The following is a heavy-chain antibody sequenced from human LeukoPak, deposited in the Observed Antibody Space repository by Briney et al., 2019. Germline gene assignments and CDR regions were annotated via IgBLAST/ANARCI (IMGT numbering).Heavy chain of an antibody. CDR1: GGSISSYY. D-gene: IGHD2-21*02. J-gene: IGHJ3*02. CDR3: ARAGHIVVVTAIRAFDI. Sequence: PSETLSLTCTVSGGSISSYYWSWIRQPPGKGLEWIGYIYYSGSTYYNPSLKSRVSISVDTSKNQFSLKLTSVTAADTAVYYCARAGHIVVVTAIRAFDIWGQGTMVTVSS. CDR2: IYYSGST. V-gene: IGHV4-30-4*01.